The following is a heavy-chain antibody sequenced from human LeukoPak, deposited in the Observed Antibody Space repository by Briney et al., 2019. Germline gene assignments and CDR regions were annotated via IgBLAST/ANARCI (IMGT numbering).Heavy chain of an antibody. Sequence: PSETLSLTCAVYGGSFSGYYWSWIRQPPGKGLEWIGEINHSGSTNYNPSLKSRVTISVDTSKNQFSLKLSSVTAADTAMYYCARVGHPEYDNVWGSYRYCYFDYWGQGTLVTVSS. CDR2: INHSGST. J-gene: IGHJ4*02. V-gene: IGHV4-34*01. CDR1: GGSFSGYY. D-gene: IGHD3-16*02. CDR3: ARVGHPEYDNVWGSYRYCYFDY.